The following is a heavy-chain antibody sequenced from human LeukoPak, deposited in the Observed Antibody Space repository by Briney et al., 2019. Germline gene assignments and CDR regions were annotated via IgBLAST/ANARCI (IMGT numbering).Heavy chain of an antibody. D-gene: IGHD7-27*01. J-gene: IGHJ4*02. CDR1: GGSISSYY. Sequence: PSETLSLTCTVSGGSISSYYWSWIRQPPGKGLEWIGYIYHSGSTYYNPSLKSRVTISVDRSKNQFSLKLSSVTAADTAVYYCARLQLTGEIDYWGQGTLVTVSS. CDR2: IYHSGST. CDR3: ARLQLTGEIDY. V-gene: IGHV4-59*12.